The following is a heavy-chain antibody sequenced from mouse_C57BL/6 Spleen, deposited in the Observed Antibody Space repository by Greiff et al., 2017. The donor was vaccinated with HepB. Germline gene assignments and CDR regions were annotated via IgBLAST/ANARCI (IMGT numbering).Heavy chain of an antibody. V-gene: IGHV1-26*01. J-gene: IGHJ2*01. D-gene: IGHD1-1*01. CDR3: ARGGGSSPYYFDY. CDR1: GYTFTDYY. CDR2: INPNNGGT. Sequence: VQLQQSGPELVKPGASVKISCKASGYTFTDYYMNWVKQSHGKSLEWIGDINPNNGGTSYNQKFKGKATLTVDKSSSTAYMELRSLTSEDSAVYYCARGGGSSPYYFDYWGQGTTLTVSS.